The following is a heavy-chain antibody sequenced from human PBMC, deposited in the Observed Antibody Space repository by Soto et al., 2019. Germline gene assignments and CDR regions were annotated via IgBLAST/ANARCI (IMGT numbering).Heavy chain of an antibody. CDR2: IIPIFGTA. CDR3: ATTNFYYDRSGYWIPYYYYGMDV. J-gene: IGHJ6*02. D-gene: IGHD3-22*01. V-gene: IGHV1-69*01. Sequence: SVKVSCKASGGTFSSYAISWVRQAPGQGLEWMGGIIPIFGTANYAQKFQGRVTITADESTSTAYMELSSLRSEDTAVYYCATTNFYYDRSGYWIPYYYYGMDVWGQGTTVTVSS. CDR1: GGTFSSYA.